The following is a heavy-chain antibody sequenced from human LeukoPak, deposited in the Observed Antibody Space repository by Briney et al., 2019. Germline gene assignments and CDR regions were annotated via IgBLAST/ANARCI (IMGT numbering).Heavy chain of an antibody. CDR1: GFTFSSYE. D-gene: IGHD3-22*01. J-gene: IGHJ4*02. CDR3: ARVYYDSSGYYATWGFDY. CDR2: ISSSGSTI. Sequence: PGGPLRLSCAASGFTFSSYEMNWVRQAPGKGLEWVSYISSSGSTIYYADSVKGRFTISRDNAKNSLYLQMNSLRAEDTAVYYCARVYYDSSGYYATWGFDYWGQGTLVTVSS. V-gene: IGHV3-48*03.